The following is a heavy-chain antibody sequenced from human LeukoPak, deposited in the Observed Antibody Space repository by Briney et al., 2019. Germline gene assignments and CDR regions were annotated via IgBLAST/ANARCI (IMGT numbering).Heavy chain of an antibody. CDR1: GGSISSYY. Sequence: SETPSLTCTVSGGSISSYYWSWIRQPAGKGLEWIGRIYTSGSTNYNPSLKSRVTMSVDTSKNQFSLKLSSVTAADTAVYYCARDLGYCSSTSCLSPWASYMDVWGKGTTVTVSS. CDR3: ARDLGYCSSTSCLSPWASYMDV. D-gene: IGHD2-2*01. CDR2: IYTSGST. V-gene: IGHV4-4*07. J-gene: IGHJ6*03.